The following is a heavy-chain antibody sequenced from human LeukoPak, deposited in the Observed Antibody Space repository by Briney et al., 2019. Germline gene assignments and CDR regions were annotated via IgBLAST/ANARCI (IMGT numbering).Heavy chain of an antibody. CDR3: ARASDNYYYYYMDV. J-gene: IGHJ6*03. Sequence: SETLSLTCTVSGGSISSYYWSWIRQPPGKGLEWIGYIYYSGSTNYNPPLKSRVTISVDTSKNQFSLKLSSVTAADTAVYYCARASDNYYYYYMDVWGKGTTVTVSS. CDR2: IYYSGST. V-gene: IGHV4-59*01. CDR1: GGSISSYY.